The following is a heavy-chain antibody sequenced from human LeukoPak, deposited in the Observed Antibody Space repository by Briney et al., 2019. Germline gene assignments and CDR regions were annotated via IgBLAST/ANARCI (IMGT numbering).Heavy chain of an antibody. CDR2: ISISSRNI. V-gene: IGHV3-21*01. CDR3: ARDDDFWSGGMGAFDI. Sequence: GGFLRLSCSASGFTCSSYSMNWVRQAPGKELEWVLSISISSRNIYHADSVKGRFTISRDNAKTSMYLQMNSLRAEDTAVYYGARDDDFWSGGMGAFDIWGQGTMVTVSP. CDR1: GFTCSSYS. J-gene: IGHJ3*02. D-gene: IGHD3-3*01.